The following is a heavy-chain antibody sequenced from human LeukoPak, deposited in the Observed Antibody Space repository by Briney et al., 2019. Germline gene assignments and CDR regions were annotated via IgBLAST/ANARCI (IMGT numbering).Heavy chain of an antibody. Sequence: GGSLRLSCAASGFTFSSYEMNWVRQAPGKGLEWVSYISSSGSTIYYADSVKGRFTISRDNAKNSLYLQMNSLRVEDTAVYYCAKVAKYYYGSETYYFFEQWGQGTPVTASS. CDR3: AKVAKYYYGSETYYFFEQ. J-gene: IGHJ4*02. CDR2: ISSSGSTI. V-gene: IGHV3-48*03. D-gene: IGHD3-10*01. CDR1: GFTFSSYE.